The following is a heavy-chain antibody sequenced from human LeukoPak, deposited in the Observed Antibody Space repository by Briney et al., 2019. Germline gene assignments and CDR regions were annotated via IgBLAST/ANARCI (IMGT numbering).Heavy chain of an antibody. CDR3: ARETMIGPADY. CDR1: GYTFTGYY. CDR2: INPNSGGT. Sequence: GASVKVSCKSSGYTFTGYYIHWVRQAPGQGLDGMGWINPNSGGTNYAQKFQGRVTMTRDTSISTAYMELSRLRSDDTAVYYCARETMIGPADYWGQGTLVTVSS. J-gene: IGHJ4*02. V-gene: IGHV1-2*02. D-gene: IGHD3-22*01.